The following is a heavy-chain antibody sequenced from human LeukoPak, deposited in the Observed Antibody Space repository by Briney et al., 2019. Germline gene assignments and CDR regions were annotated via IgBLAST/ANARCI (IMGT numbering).Heavy chain of an antibody. CDR3: ARGPTIFGVVSDY. CDR2: IYHSGST. Sequence: SETLSLTCTVSGYSISSAYYWGWIRQPPGKGLEWIGSIYHSGSTYYNPSLKSRVTISLDTSKNQFSLNLRSVTAADTAVYYCARGPTIFGVVSDYWGQGTLVTVSS. CDR1: GYSISSAYY. V-gene: IGHV4-38-2*02. D-gene: IGHD3-3*01. J-gene: IGHJ4*02.